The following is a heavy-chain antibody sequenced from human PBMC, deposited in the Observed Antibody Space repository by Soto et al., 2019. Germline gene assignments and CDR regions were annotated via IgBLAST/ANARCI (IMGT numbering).Heavy chain of an antibody. V-gene: IGHV4-4*02. CDR2: IYHSGST. Sequence: SETMSLTCAVSGGSISSSNLWSWVSQTPGKGLEWIGEIYHSGSTNYNPSLKSRVTISVDKSKNQFSLKLSSVTAADTAMCYCARAAMGASSWPFDYWGQGTLVTVSS. CDR3: ARAAMGASSWPFDY. CDR1: GGSISSSNL. D-gene: IGHD6-13*01. J-gene: IGHJ4*02.